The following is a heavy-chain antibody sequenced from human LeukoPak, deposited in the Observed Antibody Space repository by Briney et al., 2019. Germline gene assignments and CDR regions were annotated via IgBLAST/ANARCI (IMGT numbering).Heavy chain of an antibody. CDR1: GFTFSSYW. Sequence: GGSLRLSCAASGFTFSSYWMSWVRQAPGKGLEWVANIKQDGSEKYYVDSVKGRFTISRDNVRKPLYLQMNSLRIEDTALYYCAKDRGGGSQLGDAYDVWGQGTMVSVSS. J-gene: IGHJ3*01. D-gene: IGHD5-24*01. V-gene: IGHV3-7*03. CDR3: AKDRGGGSQLGDAYDV. CDR2: IKQDGSEK.